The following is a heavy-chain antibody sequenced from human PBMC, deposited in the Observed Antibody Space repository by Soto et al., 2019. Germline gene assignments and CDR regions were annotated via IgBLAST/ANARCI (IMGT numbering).Heavy chain of an antibody. J-gene: IGHJ6*02. D-gene: IGHD6-13*01. CDR3: ARDLSASPISSWSYYYYYGMDV. CDR1: GFTFSSYS. V-gene: IGHV3-21*01. CDR2: ISSSSIYI. Sequence: GGSLILSCAASGFTFSSYSMNWVRQAPGKGLEWVSSISSSSIYIYYADSVKGRFTISRDNAKNSLYLQMNSLRAEDTAVYYCARDLSASPISSWSYYYYYGMDVWGQGTTVTVSS.